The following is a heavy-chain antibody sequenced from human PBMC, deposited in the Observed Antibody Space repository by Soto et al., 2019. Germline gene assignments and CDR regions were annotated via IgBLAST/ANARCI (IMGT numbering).Heavy chain of an antibody. D-gene: IGHD6-13*01. V-gene: IGHV6-1*01. J-gene: IGHJ4*02. CDR1: GDTVSSSSAA. CDR2: TYYRSTWGN. CDR3: ARQIAATGTSGTFDY. Sequence: QVQLQQSGPGLVKPSQTLSLTCAISGDTVSSSSAAWTWIRQSPSRALEWLGRTYYRSTWGNDYAISVKSRITINPDTSNNQFSLHLNSVTPEDTAVYYCARQIAATGTSGTFDYWGQGTLVTVSS.